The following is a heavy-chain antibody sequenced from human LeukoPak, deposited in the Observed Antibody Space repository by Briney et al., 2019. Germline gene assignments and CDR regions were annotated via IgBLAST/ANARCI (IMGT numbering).Heavy chain of an antibody. V-gene: IGHV1-69*13. J-gene: IGHJ4*02. CDR1: RDTFSSYA. CDR2: IIPIFGTA. CDR3: ARGRMAGTYVFDY. D-gene: IGHD6-19*01. Sequence: ASVKVSCKASRDTFSSYAISWVRQAPGQGLEWMGGIIPIFGTANYAQKFQGRVTITADESTSTAYMELTSLRSEDTAVYYCARGRMAGTYVFDYWGQGTLVTVSS.